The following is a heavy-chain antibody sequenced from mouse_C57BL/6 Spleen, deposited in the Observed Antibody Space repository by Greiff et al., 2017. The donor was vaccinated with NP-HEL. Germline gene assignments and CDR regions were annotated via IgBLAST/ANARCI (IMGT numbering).Heavy chain of an antibody. V-gene: IGHV1S56*01. CDR2: IYPGNVNT. CDR1: GYTFTSYY. Sequence: QVQLQQSGPELVKPGASVRISCKASGYTFTSYYIHWVKQRPGQGLEWIGWIYPGNVNTKYNEKFKGKATLTADKSSSTAYMQLSSLTSEDSAVYFCAKGKDGYLDYWGQGTTLTVSS. J-gene: IGHJ2*01. D-gene: IGHD2-3*01. CDR3: AKGKDGYLDY.